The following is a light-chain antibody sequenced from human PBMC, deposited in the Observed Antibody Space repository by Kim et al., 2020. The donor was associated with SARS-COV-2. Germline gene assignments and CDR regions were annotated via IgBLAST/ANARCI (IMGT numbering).Light chain of an antibody. V-gene: IGLV3-21*04. Sequence: SYELTQPPSVSVAPGQTATITCGGNNIGGKSVQWYQQKPGQAPVMVIYYDNARPAGIPERFSGSNSGNMATLTISRVEAGDESDYYCQVWDTSSEHHVFGTGTKVTVL. CDR2: YDN. CDR3: QVWDTSSEHHV. CDR1: NIGGKS. J-gene: IGLJ1*01.